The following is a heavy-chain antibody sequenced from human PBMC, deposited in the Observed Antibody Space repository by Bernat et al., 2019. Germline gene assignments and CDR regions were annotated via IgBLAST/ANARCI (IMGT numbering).Heavy chain of an antibody. CDR2: ISAYNGNT. J-gene: IGHJ3*02. CDR3: ARVARYCSGGSCYPDAFDI. CDR1: GYTFTSYG. Sequence: QVQLVQSGAEVKKPGASVKVSCKASGYTFTSYGISWVRQAPGQGLEWMGWISAYNGNTNYAQKLQGRVTMTTDTSTSTAYMELRSLRSDDTAVYYCARVARYCSGGSCYPDAFDIWGQGTMVTVSS. V-gene: IGHV1-18*04. D-gene: IGHD2-15*01.